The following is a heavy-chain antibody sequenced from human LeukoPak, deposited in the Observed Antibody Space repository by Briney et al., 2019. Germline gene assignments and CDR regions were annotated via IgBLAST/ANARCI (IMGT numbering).Heavy chain of an antibody. Sequence: PGGSLRLSCAASGFTFSTYSMFWVRQAPGKGLEWVSAISGNSYHIYYADSVKGRFTISRDNAKNSLYLQMNSLRGEDTAVYYCARGLSSYCSSTSCYPYDHWGQGTLVTVSS. CDR1: GFTFSTYS. J-gene: IGHJ4*02. CDR2: ISGNSYHI. CDR3: ARGLSSYCSSTSCYPYDH. D-gene: IGHD2-2*01. V-gene: IGHV3-21*01.